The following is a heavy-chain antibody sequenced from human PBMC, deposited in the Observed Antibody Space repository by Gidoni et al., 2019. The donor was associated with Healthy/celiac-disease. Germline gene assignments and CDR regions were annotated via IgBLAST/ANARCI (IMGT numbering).Heavy chain of an antibody. D-gene: IGHD1-1*01. CDR2: IYYSGST. V-gene: IGHV4-39*02. CDR3: AREGGNKYNWNDETDY. CDR1: GGSISSSSYY. J-gene: IGHJ4*02. Sequence: QLQLQESGPGLVKPSETLSLTCTVSGGSISSSSYYWGWIRQPPGKGLEWIGSIYYSGSTYYNPSLKSRVTISVDTSKNQFSLKLSSVTAADTAVYYCAREGGNKYNWNDETDYWGQGTLVTVSS.